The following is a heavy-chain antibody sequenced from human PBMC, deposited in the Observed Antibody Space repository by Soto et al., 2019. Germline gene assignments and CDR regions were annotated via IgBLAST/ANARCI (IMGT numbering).Heavy chain of an antibody. CDR1: GFTFSSYS. CDR2: ISSSSSYI. J-gene: IGHJ6*02. V-gene: IGHV3-21*01. Sequence: PGGSLRLSCAASGFTFSSYSMNWVRQAPGKGLEWVSSISSSSSYIYYADSVKGRFTISRDNAKNSLYLQMNSLRAEDTAVYYCARDLNSSGWPYYYYYGMDVWGQGTTVTVSS. CDR3: ARDLNSSGWPYYYYYGMDV. D-gene: IGHD6-19*01.